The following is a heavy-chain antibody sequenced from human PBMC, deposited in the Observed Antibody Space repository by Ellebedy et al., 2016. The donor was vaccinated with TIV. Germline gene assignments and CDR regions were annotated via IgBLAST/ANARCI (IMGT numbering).Heavy chain of an antibody. CDR3: TRPNYYDTLDAFDI. Sequence: GESLKISCTASGFTFGDYAMSWFRQAPGKGLEWVGFIRSKAYGGTTEYAASVKGRFTISRDDSKSIAYLQMNSLKTEDTAVYYCTRPNYYDTLDAFDIWGQGTMVTVSS. J-gene: IGHJ3*02. D-gene: IGHD3-22*01. CDR2: IRSKAYGGTT. CDR1: GFTFGDYA. V-gene: IGHV3-49*03.